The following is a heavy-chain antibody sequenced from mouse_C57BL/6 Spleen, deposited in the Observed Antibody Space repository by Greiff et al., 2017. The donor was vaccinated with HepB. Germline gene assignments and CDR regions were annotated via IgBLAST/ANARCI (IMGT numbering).Heavy chain of an antibody. D-gene: IGHD1-1*01. J-gene: IGHJ1*03. CDR3: ARGAWDTTVVAPGRFDV. V-gene: IGHV1-72*01. Sequence: QVQLQQSGAELVKPGASVKLSCKASGYTFTSYWMHWVKQRPGRGLEWIGRIDPNSGGTKYNEKFKSKATLTVDKPSSTAYMQLSSLTSEDSAVYYCARGAWDTTVVAPGRFDVWGTGTTVTVSS. CDR1: GYTFTSYW. CDR2: IDPNSGGT.